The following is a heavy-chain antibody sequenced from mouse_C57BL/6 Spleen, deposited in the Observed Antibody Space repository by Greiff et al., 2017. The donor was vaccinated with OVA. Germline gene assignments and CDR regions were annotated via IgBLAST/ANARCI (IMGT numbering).Heavy chain of an antibody. CDR1: GYTFTSYG. CDR2: IYPRSGNT. J-gene: IGHJ3*01. CDR3: AREGDGGFAY. V-gene: IGHV1-81*01. D-gene: IGHD2-3*01. Sequence: VQLVESGAELARPGASVKLSCKASGYTFTSYGISWVKQRTGQGLEWIGEIYPRSGNTYYNEKFKGKATLTADKSSSTAYMELRSLTSEDSAVYFCAREGDGGFAYWGQGTLVTVSA.